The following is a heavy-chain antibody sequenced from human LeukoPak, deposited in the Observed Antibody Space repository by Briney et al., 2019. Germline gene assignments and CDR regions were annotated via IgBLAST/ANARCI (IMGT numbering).Heavy chain of an antibody. CDR1: GFTFSSYG. Sequence: GGSLRLSCAASGFTFSSYGMSWVRQTPGKGLEWVSAISGSGGSTSYADSVKGRFTISRDKSKNTLYLHMNSLRAEDTAVYYCANHDSSGYSPIYFDYWGQGILVTVSS. J-gene: IGHJ4*02. CDR3: ANHDSSGYSPIYFDY. D-gene: IGHD3-22*01. CDR2: ISGSGGST. V-gene: IGHV3-23*01.